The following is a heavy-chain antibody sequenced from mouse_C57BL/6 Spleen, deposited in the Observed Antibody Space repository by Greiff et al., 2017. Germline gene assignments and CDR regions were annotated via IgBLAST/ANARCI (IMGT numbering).Heavy chain of an antibody. Sequence: QVHVKQPGAELVKPGASVKLSCKASGYTFTSYWMHWVKQRPGQGLEWIGMIHPNSGSTNYNEKFKSKATLTVDKSSSTAYMQLSSLTSEDSAVYYCARDTTVVAENAMDYWGQGTSVTVSS. CDR1: GYTFTSYW. D-gene: IGHD1-1*01. V-gene: IGHV1-64*01. CDR3: ARDTTVVAENAMDY. J-gene: IGHJ4*01. CDR2: IHPNSGST.